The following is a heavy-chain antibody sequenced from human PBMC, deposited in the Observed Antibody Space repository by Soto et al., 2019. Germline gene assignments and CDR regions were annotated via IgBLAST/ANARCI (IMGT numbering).Heavy chain of an antibody. J-gene: IGHJ3*02. CDR1: GFIFTNYA. D-gene: IGHD1-20*01. CDR2: IGGRGNSA. Sequence: GGSLRLSCAASGFIFTNYAMNWVRQAPGKGLEWVSVIGGRGNSAYYADSVQGRFTISRDNSKNTLYLQMNSLRAEDTAVYYCARDSNWNDSPHAFDIWGQGTMVTVSS. V-gene: IGHV3-23*01. CDR3: ARDSNWNDSPHAFDI.